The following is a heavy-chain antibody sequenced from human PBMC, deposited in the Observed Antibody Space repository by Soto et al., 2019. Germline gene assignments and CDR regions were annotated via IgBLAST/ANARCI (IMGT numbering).Heavy chain of an antibody. CDR3: ARESTEITLFGMDV. Sequence: XGSLRLSFSAAGFTFSNYWMYWVRQAPGKGLVWVSRINSDGSRTNYADSVKGRLSISRDNAKNTLYLQMNSLRAEDTAVYYCARESTEITLFGMDVWGQGTTVTVSS. J-gene: IGHJ6*02. D-gene: IGHD1-20*01. V-gene: IGHV3-74*01. CDR1: GFTFSNYW. CDR2: INSDGSRT.